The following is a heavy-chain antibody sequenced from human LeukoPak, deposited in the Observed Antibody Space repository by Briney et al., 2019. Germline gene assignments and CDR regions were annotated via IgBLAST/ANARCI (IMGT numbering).Heavy chain of an antibody. CDR1: GGTFSSYA. J-gene: IGHJ5*02. CDR2: ISAYNGNT. CDR3: ARSRIVVVPAAIYDP. D-gene: IGHD2-2*01. V-gene: IGHV1-18*01. Sequence: ASVKVSCKASGGTFSSYAISWVRQAPGQGLEWMGWISAYNGNTNYAQKLQGRVTMTTDTSTSTAYMELRSLRSDDTAVYYCARSRIVVVPAAIYDPWGQGTLVTVSS.